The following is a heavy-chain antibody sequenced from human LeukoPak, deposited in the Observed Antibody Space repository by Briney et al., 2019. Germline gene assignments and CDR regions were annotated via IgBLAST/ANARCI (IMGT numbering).Heavy chain of an antibody. CDR2: IIPILGIA. CDR3: ASSSYYYGSGNRNWFDP. Sequence: SVKVSCKASGGTFSSYAISWVRQAPGQGLEWMGRIIPILGIANYAQKFQGRVTITADKSTSTAYMELSSLRSVDTAVYYCASSSYYYGSGNRNWFDPWGQGTLVTVSS. J-gene: IGHJ5*02. D-gene: IGHD3-10*01. V-gene: IGHV1-69*04. CDR1: GGTFSSYA.